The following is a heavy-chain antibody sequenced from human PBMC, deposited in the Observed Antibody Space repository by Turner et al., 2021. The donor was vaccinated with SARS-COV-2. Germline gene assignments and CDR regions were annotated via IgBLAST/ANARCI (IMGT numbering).Heavy chain of an antibody. J-gene: IGHJ3*01. V-gene: IGHV6-1*01. CDR3: AREIMSTFDL. CDR1: WDSVPTNSVSGNGIA. D-gene: IGHD3-16*01. CDR2: TYYRSKWYY. Sequence: QVQLQLSGRGLVKPSETLSVACAISWDSVPTNSVSGNGIAWNWIRQAASRGLEWVARTYYRSKWYYEYAVNVGSRTTINEDKNKNHFYLKMQTADVEDTYEYYCAREIMSTFDLWGQGTMVTVSS.